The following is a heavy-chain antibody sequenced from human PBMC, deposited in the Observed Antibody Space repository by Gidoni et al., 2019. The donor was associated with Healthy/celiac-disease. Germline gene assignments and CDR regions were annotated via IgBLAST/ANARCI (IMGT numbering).Heavy chain of an antibody. J-gene: IGHJ4*02. CDR1: GYSISSGYY. CDR2: IYHSGST. CDR3: ARTGGAKVFVY. D-gene: IGHD3-10*02. Sequence: QVQLQESGPGLVKPSETLSLTCAVSGYSISSGYYWGWIRQPPGKGLEWIGSIYHSGSTYYNPSLKSRVTISVDTSKNQFSLKLSSVTAADTAVYYCARTGGAKVFVYWGQGTLAPVSS. V-gene: IGHV4-38-2*01.